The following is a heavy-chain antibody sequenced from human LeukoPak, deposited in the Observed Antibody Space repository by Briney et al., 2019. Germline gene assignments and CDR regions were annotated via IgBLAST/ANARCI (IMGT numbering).Heavy chain of an antibody. CDR1: GGTFSSYA. CDR3: ARSPYYYDSSGYYGGAFDI. Sequence: ASVKVSCKASGGTFSSYAISWVRQAPGQGLEWMGRIIPILGIANYAQKFQGRVTITADKSTSTAYMELSSLRSEDTAVYYCARSPYYYDSSGYYGGAFDIWGQGTMVTVSS. J-gene: IGHJ3*02. D-gene: IGHD3-22*01. V-gene: IGHV1-69*04. CDR2: IIPILGIA.